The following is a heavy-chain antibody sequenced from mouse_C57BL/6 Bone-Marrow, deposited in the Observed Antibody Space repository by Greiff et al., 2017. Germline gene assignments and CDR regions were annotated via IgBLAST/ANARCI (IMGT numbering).Heavy chain of an antibody. CDR1: GFTFSNYW. CDR3: TAYYSNYWYFDY. J-gene: IGHJ2*01. Sequence: EVKVVESGGGLVQPGGSMKLSCVASGFTFSNYWMNWVRQSPEKGLEWVAQIRLKSDNYATHYAESVKGRFTISRDDSKSSVYLQMNNLRAEDTGIYYCTAYYSNYWYFDYWGQGTTLTVSS. V-gene: IGHV6-3*01. D-gene: IGHD2-5*01. CDR2: IRLKSDNYAT.